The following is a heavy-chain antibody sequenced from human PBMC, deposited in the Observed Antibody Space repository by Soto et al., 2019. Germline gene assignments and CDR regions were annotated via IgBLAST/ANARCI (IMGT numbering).Heavy chain of an antibody. CDR1: GFSVATTGVG. CDR3: AHIDYTDYLKHHLDS. CDR2: IYWNDDK. D-gene: IGHD4-17*01. J-gene: IGHJ5*01. V-gene: IGHV2-5*01. Sequence: SGPTLVNPTATLTLTCTFSGFSVATTGVGVGWVRQPPGKALEFLAVIYWNDDKRYSPSLRNRLTITKDASRNQVVLKMADMDPVDTATYYCAHIDYTDYLKHHLDSWGHGTPGTGSS.